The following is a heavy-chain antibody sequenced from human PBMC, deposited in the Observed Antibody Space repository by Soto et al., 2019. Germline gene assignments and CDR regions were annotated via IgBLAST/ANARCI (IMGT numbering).Heavy chain of an antibody. CDR1: GFTFSSYA. V-gene: IGHV3-23*01. D-gene: IGHD3-3*01. J-gene: IGHJ3*02. Sequence: EVQLLESGGGLVQPGGSLRLSCAASGFTFSSYAMSWVRQAPGKGLEWVSAISGSGGSTYYADSVKGRFTISRDNSKNTLYLQMNSLRVEDTAVYYCAKDLKIAYYDFWSGYYPDAFDIWGQGTMVTVSS. CDR2: ISGSGGST. CDR3: AKDLKIAYYDFWSGYYPDAFDI.